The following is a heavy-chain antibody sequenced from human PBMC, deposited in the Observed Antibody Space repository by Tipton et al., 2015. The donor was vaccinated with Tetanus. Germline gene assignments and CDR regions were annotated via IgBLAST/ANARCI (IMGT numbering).Heavy chain of an antibody. J-gene: IGHJ4*02. CDR1: LSELS. D-gene: IGHD6-13*01. Sequence: LSELSMHWVRQAPGKGLEWMGGFDPEDGDTIYAQKFQGRVTMTEDTSTDTAYMELSSLRSEDTAVYYCAAPLFRSAAGKAYWGQGTLLTVSS. CDR3: AAPLFRSAAGKAY. CDR2: FDPEDGDT. V-gene: IGHV1-24*01.